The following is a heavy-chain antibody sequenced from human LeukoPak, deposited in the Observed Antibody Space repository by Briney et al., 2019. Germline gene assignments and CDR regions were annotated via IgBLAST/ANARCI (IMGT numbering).Heavy chain of an antibody. CDR3: AGYRETTMLDY. V-gene: IGHV4-39*01. CDR2: IYYSGST. D-gene: IGHD4-11*01. J-gene: IGHJ4*02. Sequence: PSETLSLTCTVSGGSISSSSYYWGWIRQPPGKGLEWIGSIYYSGSTYYNPSLKSRVTISVDTSKNQFSLKLSSVTATDTAAYYCAGYRETTMLDYWAREPWSPSPQ. CDR1: GGSISSSSYY.